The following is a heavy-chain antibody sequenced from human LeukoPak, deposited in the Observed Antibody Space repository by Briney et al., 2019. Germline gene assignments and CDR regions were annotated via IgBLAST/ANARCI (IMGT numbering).Heavy chain of an antibody. J-gene: IGHJ4*02. CDR2: INSDGSST. CDR3: AELTSMVEQY. V-gene: IGHV3-74*01. CDR1: GFTFSSYW. Sequence: GGSLRLSCEASGFTFSSYWMHWVRQDPGKGLVWVSRINSDGSSTIYANSVKGRFTISRDNAKNTLYLQMNSLRAEDTAVYYCAELTSMVEQYWGQGTLVTVSS. D-gene: IGHD3-10*01.